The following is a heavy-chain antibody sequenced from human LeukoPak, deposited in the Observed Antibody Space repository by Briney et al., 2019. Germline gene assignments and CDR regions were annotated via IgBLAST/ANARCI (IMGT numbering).Heavy chain of an antibody. CDR2: IYHSGST. J-gene: IGHJ4*02. D-gene: IGHD4/OR15-4a*01. Sequence: SETLSLTCAVSGGSISSSNWWSWVRQPRGKGLEWIGEIYHSGSTNYNPSLKSRVTISVDTSKNQFSLKLSSVTAADTAVYYCARQNYGAAPLRYWGQGTLVTVSS. CDR1: GGSISSSNW. CDR3: ARQNYGAAPLRY. V-gene: IGHV4-4*02.